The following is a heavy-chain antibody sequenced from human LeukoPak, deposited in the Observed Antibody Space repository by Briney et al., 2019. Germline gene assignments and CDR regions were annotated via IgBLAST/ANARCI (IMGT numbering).Heavy chain of an antibody. J-gene: IGHJ4*02. D-gene: IGHD2-2*01. CDR2: IYTSGST. CDR1: GGSISSGSYY. CDR3: AREGYCSSTSCYQFDY. V-gene: IGHV4-61*02. Sequence: SETLSLTCTVSGGSISSGSYYRSWIRQPAGKGLEWIGRIYTSGSTNYNPSLKSRVTISVDTSKNQFSLKLSSVTAADTAVYYCAREGYCSSTSCYQFDYWGQGTLVTVSS.